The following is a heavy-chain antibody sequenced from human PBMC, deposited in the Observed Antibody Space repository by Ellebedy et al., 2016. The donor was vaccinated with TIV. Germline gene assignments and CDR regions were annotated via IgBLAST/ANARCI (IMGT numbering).Heavy chain of an antibody. CDR1: GLTFSSHA. Sequence: PGGSLRLSCAASGLTFSSHAMSWVRQAPGKGLEWVSSISGSGGNTYYADSVKGRFIISRDNSKDTLYLQVNSLRAEDTAVYYCARDPVGVGPAFDIWGQGTMVTVSS. V-gene: IGHV3-23*01. J-gene: IGHJ3*02. D-gene: IGHD4-23*01. CDR2: ISGSGGNT. CDR3: ARDPVGVGPAFDI.